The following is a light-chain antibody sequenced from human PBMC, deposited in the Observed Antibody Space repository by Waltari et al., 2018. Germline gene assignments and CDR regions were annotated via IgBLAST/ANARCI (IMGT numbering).Light chain of an antibody. CDR2: DAS. CDR3: QKYESLPAT. Sequence: EIVLTQSPGPLSLSPGERATLSCRASQSVRKYLAWYQQRPGQAPRLLIYDASTRATGIPDRFSGSGFGTDFSLTISRLEPEDFAVYYCQKYESLPATFGQGTKVEIK. CDR1: QSVRKY. J-gene: IGKJ1*01. V-gene: IGKV3-20*01.